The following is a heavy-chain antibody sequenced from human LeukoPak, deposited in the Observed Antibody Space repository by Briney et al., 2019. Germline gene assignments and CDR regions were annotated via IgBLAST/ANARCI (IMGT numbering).Heavy chain of an antibody. D-gene: IGHD3-10*01. V-gene: IGHV3-30-3*01. J-gene: IGHJ6*02. CDR2: ISYEGSNK. Sequence: GGSLRLSCAASGFTFSSYAMHWVRQAPGKGLEWVALISYEGSNKYYADSVKGRFTISRDNAKNSLYLQMNSLRAEDTAVYYCARGYYGSGSSVWGQGTTVTVSS. CDR1: GFTFSSYA. CDR3: ARGYYGSGSSV.